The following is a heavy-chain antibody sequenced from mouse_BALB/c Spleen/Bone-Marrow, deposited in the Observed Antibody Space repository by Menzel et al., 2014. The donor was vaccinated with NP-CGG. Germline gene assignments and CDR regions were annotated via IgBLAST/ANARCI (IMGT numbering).Heavy chain of an antibody. D-gene: IGHD1-1*01. CDR1: GFPLSSYG. CDR3: DRGDYGSTYWFAY. Sequence: QVQLQQSGPGLVAPSQSLSITCTVSGFPLSSYGIHWVRQCPGKGLEWLGIICAGGGTNYNSALMSRLSISKDNSKSQVVLKMNSMQTDDTCMYYCDRGDYGSTYWFAYWGQGTLVTVSA. V-gene: IGHV2-9*02. CDR2: ICAGGGT. J-gene: IGHJ3*01.